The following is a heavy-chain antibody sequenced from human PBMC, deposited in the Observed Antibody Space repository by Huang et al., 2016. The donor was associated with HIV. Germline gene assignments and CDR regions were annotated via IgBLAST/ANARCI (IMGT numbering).Heavy chain of an antibody. Sequence: QLQLQESGPGLVKPSETLSLTCTVSGGSIRSDTYYWGWIRQPPGKGLEWIGSIYYSGGTYYNPARKSRVTITVDTSKNQFSLKMRSVTAADTAVYYCARLPGSITMIRGVITDPYWGQGTLVTVSS. CDR2: IYYSGGT. CDR3: ARLPGSITMIRGVITDPY. J-gene: IGHJ4*02. D-gene: IGHD3-10*01. CDR1: GGSIRSDTYY. V-gene: IGHV4-39*01.